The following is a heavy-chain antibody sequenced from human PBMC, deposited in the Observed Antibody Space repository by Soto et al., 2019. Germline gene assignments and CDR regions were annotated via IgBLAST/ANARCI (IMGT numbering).Heavy chain of an antibody. CDR3: AKDAPGSGWLSDY. J-gene: IGHJ4*02. V-gene: IGHV3-23*01. CDR2: ISGNDGGT. D-gene: IGHD3-22*01. Sequence: EVHLLESGGGLGHPGESLRLSCAASGFTFSNYAMSWVRQSPGKGLEWVSTISGNDGGTSYADSVKGRFTISRDNSKNTLYLQMNILRAEDTAVYYCAKDAPGSGWLSDYWGQGARVTVSS. CDR1: GFTFSNYA.